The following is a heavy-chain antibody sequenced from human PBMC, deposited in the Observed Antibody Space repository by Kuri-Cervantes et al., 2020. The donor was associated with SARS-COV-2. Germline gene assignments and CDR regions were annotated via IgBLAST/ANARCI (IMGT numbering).Heavy chain of an antibody. J-gene: IGHJ4*02. CDR2: IYYSGTT. D-gene: IGHD5-18*01. CDR1: GGSISSGDYY. V-gene: IGHV4-30-4*01. CDR3: AREPWGYGPGGY. Sequence: SEILSLTCTVSGGSISSGDYYWTWIRQPPGKGLEWIGYIYYSGTTSYNPSLKSRVTISVDTSKNQFSLRLSSVTAADTAVYYCAREPWGYGPGGYWGQGTLVTVSS.